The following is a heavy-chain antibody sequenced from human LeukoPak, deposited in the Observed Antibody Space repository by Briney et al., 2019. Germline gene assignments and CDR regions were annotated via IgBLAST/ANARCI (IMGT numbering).Heavy chain of an antibody. CDR2: IYYSEST. D-gene: IGHD2-21*02. J-gene: IGHJ5*02. Sequence: SETLSLTCTVSGGSISSYYWSWMRQPPGKGLEWIGYIYYSESTNYNPSLKSRVTISVDTSKNQFSLKLSSVTAADTAVYYCARQACGCDCYPRGPNWFDPWGQGTLVTVSS. V-gene: IGHV4-59*08. CDR1: GGSISSYY. CDR3: ARQACGCDCYPRGPNWFDP.